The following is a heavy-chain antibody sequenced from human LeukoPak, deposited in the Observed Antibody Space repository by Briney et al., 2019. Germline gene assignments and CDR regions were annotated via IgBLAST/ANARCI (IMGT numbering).Heavy chain of an antibody. CDR2: ISSSSSYI. D-gene: IGHD3-22*01. Sequence: AGGSLRLSCAASGFTFSSYSMNWVRQAPGKGLEWVSSISSSSSYIYYADSVKGRFTISRDNAKNSLYLQMNSLRAEDTAVYFCASSYFDNSLHAYDIWGQGTMVTVSS. CDR1: GFTFSSYS. V-gene: IGHV3-21*01. J-gene: IGHJ3*02. CDR3: ASSYFDNSLHAYDI.